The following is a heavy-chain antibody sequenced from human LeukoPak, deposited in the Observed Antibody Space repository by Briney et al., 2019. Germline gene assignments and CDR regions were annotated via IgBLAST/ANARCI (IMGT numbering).Heavy chain of an antibody. CDR1: GFSFSSYA. D-gene: IGHD1-26*01. Sequence: GGSLRLSCAASGFSFSSYAMSWVRQASGKGLEWVSTISGTGGYTYYADSVKGRFTISRDNSRTTLYLQMSSLRAEDTALYYCAKAPYSGSYGHYFDNWGQGTLVTVSS. CDR2: ISGTGGYT. CDR3: AKAPYSGSYGHYFDN. J-gene: IGHJ4*02. V-gene: IGHV3-23*01.